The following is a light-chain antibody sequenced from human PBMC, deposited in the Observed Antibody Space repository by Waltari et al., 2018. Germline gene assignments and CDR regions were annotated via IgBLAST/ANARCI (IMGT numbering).Light chain of an antibody. V-gene: IGLV3-19*01. J-gene: IGLJ2*01. CDR2: YNK. Sequence: SSELTQDPAVSVAFGQTVRITCQGDSLRGYYASWYQQKPGQAPVVVIYYNKSRPSGIPDRFSGSSSGNTASLTITGAQAEDEADYYCNSRDSSGNHVLFGGGTKLTVL. CDR3: NSRDSSGNHVL. CDR1: SLRGYY.